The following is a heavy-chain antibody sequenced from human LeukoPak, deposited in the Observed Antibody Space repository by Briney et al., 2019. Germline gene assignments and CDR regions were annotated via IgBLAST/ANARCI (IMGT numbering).Heavy chain of an antibody. Sequence: PGGSLRLSCVVSGFTFSGYDMSWVRQAPGKGLEWVSGISGSGGSTYYADSVKGRFTISRDNSKNTLYLQMNSLRAEDTAVYFCANTYYYDGSGYYYLGWFDPWGQGTLVTVSS. V-gene: IGHV3-23*01. CDR2: ISGSGGST. CDR1: GFTFSGYD. J-gene: IGHJ5*02. CDR3: ANTYYYDGSGYYYLGWFDP. D-gene: IGHD3-22*01.